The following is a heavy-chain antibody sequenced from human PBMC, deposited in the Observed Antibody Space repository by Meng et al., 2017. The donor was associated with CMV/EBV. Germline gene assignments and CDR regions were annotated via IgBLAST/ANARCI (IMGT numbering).Heavy chain of an antibody. Sequence: QGKLQQWGAGVLKASVTLPFTCAGYGGSFSGYDWSWIRQPPGKGLEWIGEINHSGGTNYNPSLKSRVTISVDTSKNQFSLKLSSVTAADTAVYYCARESMVRGEDWGQGTLVTVSS. CDR2: INHSGGT. D-gene: IGHD3-10*01. CDR3: ARESMVRGED. CDR1: GGSFSGYD. V-gene: IGHV4-34*01. J-gene: IGHJ4*02.